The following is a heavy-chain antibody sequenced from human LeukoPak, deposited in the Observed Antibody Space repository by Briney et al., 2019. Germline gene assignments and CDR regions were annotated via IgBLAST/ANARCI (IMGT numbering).Heavy chain of an antibody. D-gene: IGHD5-24*01. V-gene: IGHV3-7*01. CDR1: GFTFSDYW. CDR2: IKEDGSRK. J-gene: IGHJ4*02. CDR3: AMMGRLDY. Sequence: GGSLRLSCAASGFTFSDYWMPWVRQAPGKGLEWVANIKEDGSRKYYVDSVKGRFTISRDNAKNSQYLQMNSLRVEDTALYYCAMMGRLDYWGQGTLVTVSS.